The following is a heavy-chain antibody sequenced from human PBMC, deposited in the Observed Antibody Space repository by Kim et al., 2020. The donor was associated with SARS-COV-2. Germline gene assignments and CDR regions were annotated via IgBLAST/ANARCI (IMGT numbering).Heavy chain of an antibody. CDR2: ISSSGSTI. Sequence: GGSLRLSCAASGFTFSDYYMSWIRQAPGKGLEWGSYISSSGSTIYYADSVKGRFTISRDNAKNTLYLQMNSLRAEDTAVYYCARSPQSGYYYYGMDVWGQGTTVTVSS. CDR1: GFTFSDYY. V-gene: IGHV3-11*01. CDR3: ARSPQSGYYYYGMDV. J-gene: IGHJ6*02.